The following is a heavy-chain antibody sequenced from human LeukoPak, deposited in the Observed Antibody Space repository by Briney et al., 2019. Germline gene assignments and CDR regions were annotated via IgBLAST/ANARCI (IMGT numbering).Heavy chain of an antibody. J-gene: IGHJ5*02. D-gene: IGHD6-19*01. CDR3: ADLSKAGSGWSDMLPPPIS. Sequence: GGSLRLSCAASGFTFSSYAMSWVRQAPGKGLEWVSAISGSGGSTYYADSVKGRFTISRDNSKNTLYLQMNSLRAEDTAVYYCADLSKAGSGWSDMLPPPISWGQGTLVTVSS. V-gene: IGHV3-23*01. CDR1: GFTFSSYA. CDR2: ISGSGGST.